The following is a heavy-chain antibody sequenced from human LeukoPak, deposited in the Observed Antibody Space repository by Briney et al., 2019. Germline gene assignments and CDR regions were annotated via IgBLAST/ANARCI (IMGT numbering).Heavy chain of an antibody. CDR3: AREAGAPGYSFDY. CDR1: GFTVSSNY. CDR2: IYSGGST. V-gene: IGHV3-53*01. J-gene: IGHJ4*02. Sequence: PGGSLRLSCAASGFTVSSNYMSWVRQARGKGLEWVSVIYSGGSTYYADSVKGRFTISRDNAKDSLYLQMNSLRAEDTGVYYCAREAGAPGYSFDYWGQGTLVTVSS. D-gene: IGHD6-19*01.